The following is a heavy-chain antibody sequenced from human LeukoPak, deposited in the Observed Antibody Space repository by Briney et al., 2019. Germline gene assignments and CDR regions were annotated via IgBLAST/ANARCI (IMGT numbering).Heavy chain of an antibody. CDR2: IIPILGIA. V-gene: IGHV1-69*04. CDR3: ARDGDYALNRPFDY. CDR1: GGTFSSYA. Sequence: ASVKVSCKASGGTFSSYAISWVRQAPGQGLEWMGRIIPILGIANYAQKFQGRVTITADKSTSTAYMELSSLRSEDTAVYYCARDGDYALNRPFDYWGQGTLVTVSS. J-gene: IGHJ4*02. D-gene: IGHD4-17*01.